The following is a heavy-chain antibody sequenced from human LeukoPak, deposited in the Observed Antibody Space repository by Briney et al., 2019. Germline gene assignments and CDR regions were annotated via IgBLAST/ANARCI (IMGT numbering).Heavy chain of an antibody. D-gene: IGHD3-22*01. CDR2: ISGSGGST. V-gene: IGHV3-23*01. Sequence: PGGSLRLSCAASGFTFSVYAMSWVRQAQGKGLEWVSAISGSGGSTYYADSVKGRFTISRDNSKNTLFLQMNSLRAEDTAVYYCAKCLDYYDSSGYFYYYYMDVWGKGTTVTVSS. J-gene: IGHJ6*03. CDR3: AKCLDYYDSSGYFYYYYMDV. CDR1: GFTFSVYA.